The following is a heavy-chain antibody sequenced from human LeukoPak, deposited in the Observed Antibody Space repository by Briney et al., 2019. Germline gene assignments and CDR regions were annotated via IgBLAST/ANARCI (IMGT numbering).Heavy chain of an antibody. V-gene: IGHV1-69*13. D-gene: IGHD2-21*01. CDR1: GGSFNSYA. J-gene: IGHJ3*02. Sequence: ASVKVSCKASGGSFNSYAISWVRQAPGQGLEWMGGIIPIFGTANYAQKFQGRVTITADESTSTAYMDLSSLRAEDTAVYYCARDMPSHIGAFDIWGQGTMVTVSS. CDR2: IIPIFGTA. CDR3: ARDMPSHIGAFDI.